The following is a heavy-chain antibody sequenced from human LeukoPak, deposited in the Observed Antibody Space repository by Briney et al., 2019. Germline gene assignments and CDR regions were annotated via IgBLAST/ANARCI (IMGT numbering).Heavy chain of an antibody. Sequence: ASVKVSCKASGYTFTSYDINWVRQATGQGLEWMGYMNPASGDTGYAQKFQGRVTMTTDTSISTAYMELSSLRSEDTAVYYCARVPREIASIWGQGTMVTVSS. J-gene: IGHJ3*02. CDR2: MNPASGDT. D-gene: IGHD3-16*02. CDR1: GYTFTSYD. CDR3: ARVPREIASI. V-gene: IGHV1-8*01.